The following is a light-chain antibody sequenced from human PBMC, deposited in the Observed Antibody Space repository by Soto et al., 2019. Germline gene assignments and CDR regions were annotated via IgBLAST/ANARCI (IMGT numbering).Light chain of an antibody. Sequence: QSALTQPASVSGSPGQSITISCTGTSSDVGGYKYVSWYQQLPGKAPKLMIYEVSNRPSGVSYRFSASKSGNTASLTISGLQAEDEADYYCSSYTSSSTRLVFGGGTKLTVL. CDR3: SSYTSSSTRLV. V-gene: IGLV2-14*01. CDR1: SSDVGGYKY. J-gene: IGLJ2*01. CDR2: EVS.